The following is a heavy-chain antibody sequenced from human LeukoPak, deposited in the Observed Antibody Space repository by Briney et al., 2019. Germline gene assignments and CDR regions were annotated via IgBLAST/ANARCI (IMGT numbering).Heavy chain of an antibody. V-gene: IGHV3-7*01. CDR3: AKVPDYYGSGRYH. CDR1: GFTFSSYW. J-gene: IGHJ4*02. D-gene: IGHD3-10*01. CDR2: IKQDGSEK. Sequence: GGSLRLSCAASGFTFSSYWMSWVRQAPGKGVEWVANIKQDGSEKYYVDSVKGRFTISRDNAKNSLYLQMNSLRAEDTAVYYCAKVPDYYGSGRYHWGQGTLVTVSS.